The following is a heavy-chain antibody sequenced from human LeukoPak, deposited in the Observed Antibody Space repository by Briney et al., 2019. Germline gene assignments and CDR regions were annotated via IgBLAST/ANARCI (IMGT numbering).Heavy chain of an antibody. CDR3: ARNLGYCSSTSCYMSGDY. D-gene: IGHD2-2*02. J-gene: IGHJ4*02. CDR2: ISSSSSYI. CDR1: GFTFSSYR. Sequence: GGSLRLSCAASGFTFSSYRMNWVRQAPGKGLEWVSSISSSSSYIYYADSVKGRFTISRDNAKNSLYLQMNSLRAEDTAVYYCARNLGYCSSTSCYMSGDYWGQGTLVTVSS. V-gene: IGHV3-21*01.